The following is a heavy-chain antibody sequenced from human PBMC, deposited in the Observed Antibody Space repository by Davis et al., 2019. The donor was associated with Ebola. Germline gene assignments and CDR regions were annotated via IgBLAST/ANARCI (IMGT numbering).Heavy chain of an antibody. D-gene: IGHD2-2*02. V-gene: IGHV3-23*01. CDR3: AKTGHCSSTSCYIYFDY. Sequence: PGGSLRLSCAASGFTFSSYAMSWVRQAPGKGLEWVSAISGSGGSTYYADSVKGRFTISRDNSKNTLYLQMNSLRAEDTAVYYCAKTGHCSSTSCYIYFDYWGQGTLVTVSS. J-gene: IGHJ4*02. CDR2: ISGSGGST. CDR1: GFTFSSYA.